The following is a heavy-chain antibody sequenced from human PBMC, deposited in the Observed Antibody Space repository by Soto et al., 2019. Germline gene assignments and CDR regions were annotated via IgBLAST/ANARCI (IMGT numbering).Heavy chain of an antibody. CDR2: IYWDHDE. D-gene: IGHD5-12*01. Sequence: QITLKESGPTLVKPTQTLTLTCTFSGFSLTSSGVGVGWLRQPPGKALEWLALIYWDHDERYSSSLESRLTINKDTSKNQVVLRMTNMDPVDTATYYCAHHDNGNIVFDYWGLGTLVTVSS. CDR1: GFSLTSSGVG. J-gene: IGHJ4*02. CDR3: AHHDNGNIVFDY. V-gene: IGHV2-5*02.